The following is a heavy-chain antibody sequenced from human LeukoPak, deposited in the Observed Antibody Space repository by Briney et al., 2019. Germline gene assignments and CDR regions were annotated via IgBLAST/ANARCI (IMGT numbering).Heavy chain of an antibody. D-gene: IGHD4-11*01. V-gene: IGHV3-23*01. CDR1: GFTFSSYA. Sequence: GGSLRLSCAASGFTFSSYAMSWVRQAPGKGLEWVSAISGSGGSTYYADSVKGRFTISRDNSKNTLYLQMNSLRAEGTAVYYCAKVGTTVTTYYYYYMDVWGKGTTVTVSS. J-gene: IGHJ6*03. CDR2: ISGSGGST. CDR3: AKVGTTVTTYYYYYMDV.